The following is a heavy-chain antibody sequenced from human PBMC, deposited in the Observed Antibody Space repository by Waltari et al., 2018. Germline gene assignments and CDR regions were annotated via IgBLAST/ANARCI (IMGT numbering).Heavy chain of an antibody. Sequence: EVQLVESGGGLVQHGGSLRLSCAASGFTFSDFWMSWVRQAPGKGLEWLANIKHDGSQKSYVDSVEGRFTISRDNAKNSLYLQMDSLTPEDTAVYFCAKDNWSYNRHFESWGQGSLVTVSS. V-gene: IGHV3-7*01. D-gene: IGHD1-20*01. CDR1: GFTFSDFW. CDR2: IKHDGSQK. CDR3: AKDNWSYNRHFES. J-gene: IGHJ4*02.